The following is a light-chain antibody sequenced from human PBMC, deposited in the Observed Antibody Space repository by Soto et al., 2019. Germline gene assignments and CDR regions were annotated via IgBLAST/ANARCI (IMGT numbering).Light chain of an antibody. J-gene: IGKJ1*01. CDR1: QSVTNNY. CDR3: QQTAHSPLT. CDR2: DAS. V-gene: IGKV3-20*01. Sequence: EIVLTQSPGPLSLSPGERATLSCRASQSVTNNYVAWYQQKPGQAPRLLIHDASSRATGIPARFSGGGSGTDFTLTISRLEPEDFAVYFCQQTAHSPLTCGQGTRVDIK.